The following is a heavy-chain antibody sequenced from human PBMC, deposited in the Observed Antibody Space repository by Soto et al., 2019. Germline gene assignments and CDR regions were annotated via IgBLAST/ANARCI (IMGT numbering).Heavy chain of an antibody. CDR3: ARDRQQLAYYYGMDV. V-gene: IGHV4-59*01. CDR1: GGSISRYY. Sequence: SETLSLTCTVSGGSISRYYWSCIRQPPGKGLEWIGYIYYSGSTNYNPSLKSRVTISVDTSKNQFSLKLSSVTAADTAVYYCARDRQQLAYYYGMDVWGQGTTVTVSS. J-gene: IGHJ6*02. CDR2: IYYSGST. D-gene: IGHD6-13*01.